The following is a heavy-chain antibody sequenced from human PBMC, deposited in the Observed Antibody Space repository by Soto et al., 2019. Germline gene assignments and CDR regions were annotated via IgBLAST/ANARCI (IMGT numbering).Heavy chain of an antibody. V-gene: IGHV1-18*01. CDR3: ARGVGSGSYYNQYNWFDP. CDR2: INVYNGNT. Sequence: QVQLVQSGGEVKKPGASVKVSCKASGYTFTNYGISWVRQAPGQGREWMGWINVYNGNTKYAQKVQGRVTMTTDTSTSTAYMELRSLRSDDTAVYYCARGVGSGSYYNQYNWFDPWGQGTLFTVAS. J-gene: IGHJ5*02. D-gene: IGHD3-10*01. CDR1: GYTFTNYG.